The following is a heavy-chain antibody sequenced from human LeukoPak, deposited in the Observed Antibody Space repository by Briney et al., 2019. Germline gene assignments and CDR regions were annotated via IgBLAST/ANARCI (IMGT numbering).Heavy chain of an antibody. D-gene: IGHD2-2*01. Sequence: PGGSLRLSCAASGFTFSSYSMNWVRQAPGKGLEWVSYISSSGSTIYYADSVKGRFTISRDNAKNSLYLQMNSLRAEDTAVYYCARSNIVVVPAASYYYYYYMDVWGKGTTVTVSS. CDR3: ARSNIVVVPAASYYYYYYMDV. V-gene: IGHV3-48*04. J-gene: IGHJ6*03. CDR1: GFTFSSYS. CDR2: ISSSGSTI.